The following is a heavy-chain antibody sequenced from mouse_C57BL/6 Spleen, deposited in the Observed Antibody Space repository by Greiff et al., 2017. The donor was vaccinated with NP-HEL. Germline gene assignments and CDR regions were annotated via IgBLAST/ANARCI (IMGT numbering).Heavy chain of an antibody. CDR1: GFTFSSYA. CDR3: TRAGYYGTVDY. J-gene: IGHJ2*01. V-gene: IGHV5-9-1*02. Sequence: EVKVVESGEGLVKPGGSLKLSCAASGFTFSSYAMSWVRQTPEKRLEWVAYISRGGDYIYYADTVKGRFTISRDNARNTLYLQMSSLKSEDTAMYYCTRAGYYGTVDYWGQGTTLTVSS. D-gene: IGHD1-1*01. CDR2: ISRGGDYI.